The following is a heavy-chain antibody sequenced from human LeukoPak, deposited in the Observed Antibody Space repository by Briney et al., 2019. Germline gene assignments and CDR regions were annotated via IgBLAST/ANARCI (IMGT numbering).Heavy chain of an antibody. CDR1: GYTFTSYA. J-gene: IGHJ6*02. CDR2: IIPIFGTA. Sequence: GASVKVSYKASGYTFTSYAISWVRQAPGQGLEWMGGIIPIFGTANYAQKFQGRVTITADESTSTAYMELSSLRSEDTAVYYCARGDSSSSHYYYYGMDVWGQGTTVTVSS. D-gene: IGHD6-13*01. V-gene: IGHV1-69*13. CDR3: ARGDSSSSHYYYYGMDV.